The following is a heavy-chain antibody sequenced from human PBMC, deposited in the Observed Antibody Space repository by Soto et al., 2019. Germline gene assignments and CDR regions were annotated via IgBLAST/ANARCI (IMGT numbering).Heavy chain of an antibody. V-gene: IGHV5-51*01. CDR1: GYSFTSYW. CDR2: IYPGDSDT. D-gene: IGHD3-9*01. CDR3: ARVSYDILTGYYKNYYYGMDV. Sequence: PGESLKISCKGSGYSFTSYWIGWVRQMPGKGLEWMGIIYPGDSDTRYSPSFQGQVTISADKSISTAYLQWSSLKASDTAMYYCARVSYDILTGYYKNYYYGMDVWGQGTTVTVSS. J-gene: IGHJ6*02.